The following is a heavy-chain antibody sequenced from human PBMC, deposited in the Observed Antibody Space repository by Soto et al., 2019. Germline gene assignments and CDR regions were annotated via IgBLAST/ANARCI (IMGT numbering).Heavy chain of an antibody. D-gene: IGHD2-2*01. CDR2: ISGSGGST. J-gene: IGHJ4*02. CDR3: AKKGLVVVPAPPY. Sequence: GGSLRLSCAASGVTFSSYAMSLVRQAPGKGLEWVSAISGSGGSTYYADSVKGRFTISRDNSKNTLYLQMNSLRAEDTAVYYCAKKGLVVVPAPPYWGQGTLVTVSS. CDR1: GVTFSSYA. V-gene: IGHV3-23*01.